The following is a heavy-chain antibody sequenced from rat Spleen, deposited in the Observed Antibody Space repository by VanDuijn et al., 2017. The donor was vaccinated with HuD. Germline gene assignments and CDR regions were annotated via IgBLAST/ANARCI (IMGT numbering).Heavy chain of an antibody. V-gene: IGHV5S23*01. D-gene: IGHD1-7*01. CDR3: ARQGMPTWNYWYFDF. J-gene: IGHJ1*01. CDR2: ISXXGGNT. CDR1: GFTXXDYG. Sequence: EVQLVESGGGLVQPGRSXKLSCAXXGFTXXDYGXXWVXXXPTKGLEWVATISXXGGNTYYGDSVKGRFTLSRDNAKSTLYRQMNSLRSEDTATYYCARQGMPTWNYWYFDFWGPGTMVTVSS.